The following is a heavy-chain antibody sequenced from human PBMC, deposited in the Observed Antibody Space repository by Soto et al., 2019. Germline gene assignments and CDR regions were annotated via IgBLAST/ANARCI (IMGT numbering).Heavy chain of an antibody. Sequence: VQLVESGGGVVQPGRSLRLSCAASGFTFSSYDVHWVREDPGKGLEWVAVISFDGSNEYSADSVKGRFTISRDNSKNTLYLQMNSLRADDTAVYYCARGRDGFYYFDYCGQGTLVTVSS. CDR2: ISFDGSNE. CDR3: ARGRDGFYYFDY. V-gene: IGHV3-30-3*01. J-gene: IGHJ4*02. D-gene: IGHD5-12*01. CDR1: GFTFSSYD.